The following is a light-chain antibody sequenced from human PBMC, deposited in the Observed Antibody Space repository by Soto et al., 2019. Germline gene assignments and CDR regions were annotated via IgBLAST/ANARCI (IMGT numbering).Light chain of an antibody. J-gene: IGKJ4*01. Sequence: ETVLTQSPGTLSLSPGERATLSCRASQTVGTYLAWYQQKPGQAPRLLVYEASTRATGIPARFSGSGSGTDFTLTISSLEPEDFAVYYCQQHANWPLTFGGGTKVDIK. CDR1: QTVGTY. CDR2: EAS. V-gene: IGKV3-11*01. CDR3: QQHANWPLT.